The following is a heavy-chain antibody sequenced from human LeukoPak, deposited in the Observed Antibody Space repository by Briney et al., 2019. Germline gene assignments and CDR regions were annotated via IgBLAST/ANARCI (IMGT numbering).Heavy chain of an antibody. V-gene: IGHV1-69*01. CDR3: ARAVNMVRGVIIMDY. J-gene: IGHJ4*02. CDR2: IIPIFGTA. CDR1: GGTFSSYA. Sequence: FSLKVSCKASGGTFSSYAISWVRQAPGQGLEWMGGIIPIFGTANYAQKFQGRVTITADESTSTAYMELSSLRSEDTAVYYCARAVNMVRGVIIMDYWGQGTLVTVSS. D-gene: IGHD3-10*01.